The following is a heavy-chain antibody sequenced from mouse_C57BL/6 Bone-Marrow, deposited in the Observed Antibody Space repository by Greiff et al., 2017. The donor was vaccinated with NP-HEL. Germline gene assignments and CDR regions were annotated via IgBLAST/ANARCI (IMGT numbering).Heavy chain of an antibody. V-gene: IGHV1-80*01. D-gene: IGHD1-1*01. Sequence: QVQLQQSGAELVKPGASVKISCKASGYAFSSYWMNWVKERPGKGLEWIGQIYPGDGDTKYNGKFKGKAPLTADKSSSTAYLQVSSLTSEDSAVYFCARWYYGSSRFGYAMDYWGQGTSVTVSS. CDR3: ARWYYGSSRFGYAMDY. J-gene: IGHJ4*01. CDR1: GYAFSSYW. CDR2: IYPGDGDT.